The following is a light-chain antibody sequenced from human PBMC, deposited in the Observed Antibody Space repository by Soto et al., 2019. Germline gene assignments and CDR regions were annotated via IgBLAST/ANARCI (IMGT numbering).Light chain of an antibody. CDR1: HSISSY. V-gene: IGKV1-39*01. CDR2: TAS. J-gene: IGKJ1*01. Sequence: IQMTQSPSSVSASVGDRFTSTFLASHSISSYLNWYQKKPGKAPKLLIYTASTLQSGVPSRFSGSGSGTDFTLTISSLQPEDSATYYCQQSYSTPTFGQGTKVDIK. CDR3: QQSYSTPT.